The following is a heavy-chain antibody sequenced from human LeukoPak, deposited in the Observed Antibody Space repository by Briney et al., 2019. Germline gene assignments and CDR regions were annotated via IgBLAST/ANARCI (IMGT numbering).Heavy chain of an antibody. V-gene: IGHV1-18*01. D-gene: IGHD3-22*01. CDR3: ARGETYYYDSSGYSFDH. J-gene: IGHJ4*02. CDR2: ISAYNGNT. Sequence: ASVKVSCKASGDTFTSYGISWVRQAPGQGLEWMGRISAYNGNTSYAQKLQGRVTMTTDTSTSTAYMELRSLRSDDTAVYYCARGETYYYDSSGYSFDHWGQGTLVTVSS. CDR1: GDTFTSYG.